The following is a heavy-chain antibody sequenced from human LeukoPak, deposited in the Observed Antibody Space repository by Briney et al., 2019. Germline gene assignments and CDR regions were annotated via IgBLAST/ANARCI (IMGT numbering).Heavy chain of an antibody. V-gene: IGHV1-69*06. CDR1: GYTFTSYY. Sequence: SVKVSCKASGYTFTSYYMHWVRQAPGQGLEWMGGIIPIFGTANYAQKFQGRVTITADKSTSTAYMELSSLRSEDTAVYYCATDLWPHGSGRLNWGQGTLVTVSS. CDR3: ATDLWPHGSGRLN. CDR2: IIPIFGTA. D-gene: IGHD3-10*01. J-gene: IGHJ4*02.